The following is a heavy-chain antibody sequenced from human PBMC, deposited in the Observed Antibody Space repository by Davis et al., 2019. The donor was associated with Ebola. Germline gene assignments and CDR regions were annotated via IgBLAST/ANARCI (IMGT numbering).Heavy chain of an antibody. Sequence: SLKISCAASGFTFSSYAMHWVRQAPGKGLEWVAVISYDGSNKYYADSVKGRFTISRDNSKNTLYLQMNSLRAEDTAVYYCARGGIVVVPAAYYYMDVWGQGTTVTVSS. CDR3: ARGGIVVVPAAYYYMDV. J-gene: IGHJ6*03. CDR2: ISYDGSNK. V-gene: IGHV3-30-3*01. CDR1: GFTFSSYA. D-gene: IGHD2-2*01.